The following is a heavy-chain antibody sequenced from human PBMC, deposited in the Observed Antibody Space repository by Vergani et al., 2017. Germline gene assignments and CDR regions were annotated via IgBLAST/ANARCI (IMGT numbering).Heavy chain of an antibody. V-gene: IGHV3-23*01. J-gene: IGHJ2*01. CDR2: ISGSGGST. Sequence: EVQLLESGGGLVQPGGSLRLSCAASGFTFSSYAMSWVRQAPGKGLEWVSAISGSGGSTYYADSVKGRFTISRDNSKNTLYLQMNSLRAEDTAVYYCAGSSGSSTTCPGLCWYFDLWGRGTLVTVSS. D-gene: IGHD2-15*01. CDR3: AGSSGSSTTCPGLCWYFDL. CDR1: GFTFSSYA.